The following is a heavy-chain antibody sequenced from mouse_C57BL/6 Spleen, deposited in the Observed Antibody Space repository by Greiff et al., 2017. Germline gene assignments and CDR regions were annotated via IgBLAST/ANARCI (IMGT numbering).Heavy chain of an antibody. CDR3: AYYYGSSGFAY. Sequence: VQLQQSGAELARPGASVKLSCKASGYTFTSYGISWVKQRTGQGLEWIGEIYPRSGNTYYNEKFKGKATLTADKSSSTAYMELRSLTSEDSAVYFCAYYYGSSGFAYWGQGTLVTVSA. D-gene: IGHD1-1*01. J-gene: IGHJ3*01. CDR2: IYPRSGNT. V-gene: IGHV1-81*01. CDR1: GYTFTSYG.